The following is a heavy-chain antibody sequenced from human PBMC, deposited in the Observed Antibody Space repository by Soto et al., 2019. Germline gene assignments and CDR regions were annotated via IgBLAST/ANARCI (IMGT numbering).Heavy chain of an antibody. CDR2: IYYSGNT. J-gene: IGHJ5*02. D-gene: IGHD3-3*01. CDR3: ARSPFLDYLLYNWFDP. CDR1: GGSLSTSTYY. Sequence: SETLSLTCTVSGGSLSTSTYYWGWIRQPPGKGLEWIGTIYYSGNTYYNPSLKSRVTISVDTSKNQFSLKLTSVTAADTAVYYCARSPFLDYLLYNWFDPWGQGTLVTVSS. V-gene: IGHV4-39*01.